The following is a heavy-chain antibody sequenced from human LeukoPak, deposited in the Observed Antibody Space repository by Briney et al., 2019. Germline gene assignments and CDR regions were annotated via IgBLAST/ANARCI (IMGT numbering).Heavy chain of an antibody. V-gene: IGHV3-21*01. CDR2: ISSSSSYI. CDR1: GFTFSSYS. CDR3: ARATSGGYYDTPLNFDY. D-gene: IGHD3-22*01. J-gene: IGHJ4*02. Sequence: GGSLRLSCAASGFTFSSYSMNWVRRAPGKGLEWVSSISSSSSYIYYADSVKGRFTISRDNAKNSLYLQMNSLRAEDTAVYYCARATSGGYYDTPLNFDYWGQGTLVTVSS.